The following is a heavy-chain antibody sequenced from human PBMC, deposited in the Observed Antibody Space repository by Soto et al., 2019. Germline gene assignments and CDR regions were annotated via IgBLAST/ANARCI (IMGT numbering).Heavy chain of an antibody. J-gene: IGHJ4*02. D-gene: IGHD6-19*01. V-gene: IGHV4-59*01. CDR2: IYYSGST. CDR3: ERVTSGWEIPPFYYFDY. Sequence: PSETLSLTCTVSGGSISSYYWSWIRQPPGKGLEWIGYIYYSGSTNYNPSLKSRVTISVDTSKNQFSLKLSSVTAADTAVYYCERVTSGWEIPPFYYFDYWGQGTLVTVSS. CDR1: GGSISSYY.